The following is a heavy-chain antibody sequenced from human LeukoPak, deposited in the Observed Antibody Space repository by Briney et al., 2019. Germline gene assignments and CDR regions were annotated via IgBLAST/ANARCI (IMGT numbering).Heavy chain of an antibody. D-gene: IGHD2-15*01. CDR1: GFTFSSYR. J-gene: IGHJ4*02. Sequence: GGSLRLSCAASGFTFSSYRMYWVRQAPGKGLVWVSRINSDGSSTTYADSVKGRFTISRDNAKNTLYLQMNSLRAEDTAVYYCAKAGAVVVVAAKYFGYWGQGTLVTVSS. V-gene: IGHV3-74*01. CDR2: INSDGSST. CDR3: AKAGAVVVVAAKYFGY.